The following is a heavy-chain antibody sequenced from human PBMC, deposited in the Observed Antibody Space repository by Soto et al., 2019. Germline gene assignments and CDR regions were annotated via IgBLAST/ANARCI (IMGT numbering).Heavy chain of an antibody. Sequence: GGSLRLSCAASGFTFSSYWMSWVRQAPGKGLEWVANIKEDGSEKYYVDSVKGRFTISRDNAKNSLYLQMNSLRAEDTAVYYCARDWSYGTSFYPSDCWGQGTLVTVSS. CDR3: ARDWSYGTSFYPSDC. V-gene: IGHV3-7*01. CDR1: GFTFSSYW. J-gene: IGHJ4*02. CDR2: IKEDGSEK. D-gene: IGHD3-16*01.